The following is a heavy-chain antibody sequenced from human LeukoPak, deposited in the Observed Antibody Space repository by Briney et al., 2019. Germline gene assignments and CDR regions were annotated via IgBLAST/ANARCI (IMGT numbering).Heavy chain of an antibody. CDR1: GYTFTSYD. D-gene: IGHD3-22*01. CDR3: AREDYYDSGSSDY. J-gene: IGHJ4*02. V-gene: IGHV1-8*03. CDR2: MNPNSGNT. Sequence: ASVTVSCTASGYTFTSYDINWVRQAPGQGLEWMGWMNPNSGNTAYAQTFQGRVTITRNTSISTAYMELSSLRSEDTAIYYCAREDYYDSGSSDYWGQGTLVTVSS.